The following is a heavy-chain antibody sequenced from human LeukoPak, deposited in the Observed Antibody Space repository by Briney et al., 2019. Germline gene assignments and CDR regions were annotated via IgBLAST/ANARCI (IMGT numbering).Heavy chain of an antibody. CDR1: GYTFTSYA. Sequence: ASVKASCTASGYTFTSYAMHWVRQAPGQRLEWMGWINAGNGNTKYSQKFQGRVTITRDTSASTAYMELSSLRSEDTAVYYCARAVALREWELLRYWGQGTLVTVSS. D-gene: IGHD1-26*01. V-gene: IGHV1-3*01. CDR2: INAGNGNT. J-gene: IGHJ4*02. CDR3: ARAVALREWELLRY.